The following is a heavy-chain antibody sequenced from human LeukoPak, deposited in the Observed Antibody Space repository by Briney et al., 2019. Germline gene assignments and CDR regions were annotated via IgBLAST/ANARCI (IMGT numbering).Heavy chain of an antibody. CDR3: ARDHLYAFDI. CDR2: INGASDTI. J-gene: IGHJ3*02. Sequence: GGSLRLSCAASGFAFSAYSMTWVRQAPGKGLEWLSYINGASDTIYYADSVKGRFTISRDNAQNSLYLHMNSLRGEDTAVYYCARDHLYAFDIWGQGTTVTVSS. CDR1: GFAFSAYS. V-gene: IGHV3-48*01.